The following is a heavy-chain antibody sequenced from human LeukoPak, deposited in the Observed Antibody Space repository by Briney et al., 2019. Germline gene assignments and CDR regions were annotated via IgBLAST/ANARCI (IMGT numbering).Heavy chain of an antibody. Sequence: PSETLSLTCTVSGGSISSSSYYWGWIRQPPGKGLEWSGSIYYSGSTYYNPSLKSRVTISVDTSKNQFSLRRSSVTAAETPVYYCASGLPYCSSTSCSPPDYWGQGTLVTVSS. D-gene: IGHD2-2*01. J-gene: IGHJ4*02. V-gene: IGHV4-39*07. CDR2: IYYSGST. CDR1: GGSISSSSYY. CDR3: ASGLPYCSSTSCSPPDY.